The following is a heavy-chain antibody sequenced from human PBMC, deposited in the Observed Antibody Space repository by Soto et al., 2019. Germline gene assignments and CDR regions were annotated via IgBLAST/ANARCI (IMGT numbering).Heavy chain of an antibody. CDR3: TRDFNWFDP. V-gene: IGHV3-74*01. J-gene: IGHJ5*02. CDR2: ISPDGSNT. Sequence: PGGALRLSCAASGFSFGTSWMQLVRQTPGKGLLWVSRISPDGSNTIYADSVKGRLTVSRDNAKNTLYLEMNSLRDEDTAVYYCTRDFNWFDPWGQGTLVTVSS. CDR1: GFSFGTSW.